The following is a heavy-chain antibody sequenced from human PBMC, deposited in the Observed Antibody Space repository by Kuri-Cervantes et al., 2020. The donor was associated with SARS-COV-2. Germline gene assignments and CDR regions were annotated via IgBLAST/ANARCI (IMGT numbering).Heavy chain of an antibody. Sequence: GGSLRLTCAASGGTFSSYAINWVRQAPGKGLEWVSAISSSGGSTYYTDSVKGRLTISRDNSKNRLYLQMSSLRAEDTAVYYCAKDHRYFSASGITFYCDYWGQGNLVNVSS. CDR1: GGTFSSYA. J-gene: IGHJ4*02. CDR2: ISSSGGST. CDR3: AKDHRYFSASGITFYCDY. D-gene: IGHD3-16*01. V-gene: IGHV3-23*01.